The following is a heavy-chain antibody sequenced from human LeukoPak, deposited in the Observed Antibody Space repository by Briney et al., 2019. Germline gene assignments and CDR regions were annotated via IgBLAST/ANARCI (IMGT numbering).Heavy chain of an antibody. V-gene: IGHV4-59*01. D-gene: IGHD3-16*01. J-gene: IGHJ3*02. Sequence: SETLSLTCTVSGGSISSYYWSWIRQPPGKGLEWIGYIYYSGSTNYNPSLKSRVTISVDTSKNQFSLKLSSVTAADTAVYYCARSLKAITFGGVSNPFDIWGQGTMVTVS. CDR2: IYYSGST. CDR3: ARSLKAITFGGVSNPFDI. CDR1: GGSISSYY.